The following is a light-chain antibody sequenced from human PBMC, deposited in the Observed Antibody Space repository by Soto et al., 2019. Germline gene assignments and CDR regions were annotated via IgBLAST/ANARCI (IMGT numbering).Light chain of an antibody. CDR1: SSNIGNNY. V-gene: IGLV1-47*02. Sequence: QPVLTQPPSASGTPGQRVTISCSGGSSNIGNNYVYWYQQLPRTAPKLLIYSNNQRPSGVPDRFSGSKSGTSASLAISGLRSEDEADYYCAAWDDSLSGVVFGGGTQLTVL. CDR3: AAWDDSLSGVV. CDR2: SNN. J-gene: IGLJ2*01.